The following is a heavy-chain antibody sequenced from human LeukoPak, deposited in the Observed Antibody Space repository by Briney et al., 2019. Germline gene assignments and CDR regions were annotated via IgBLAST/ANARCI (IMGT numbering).Heavy chain of an antibody. V-gene: IGHV4-31*03. CDR3: ARDMTNWWFDP. CDR1: GGSISSGGYY. J-gene: IGHJ5*02. CDR2: IYYSGST. D-gene: IGHD1-1*01. Sequence: SETLSLTCTVSGGSISSGGYYWSWIRQHPGKGLEWIGYIYYSGSTHYNPSLKSRVTISVDTSKNQFSLKLSSVTAADTAVYYCARDMTNWWFDPWGQGTLVTVSS.